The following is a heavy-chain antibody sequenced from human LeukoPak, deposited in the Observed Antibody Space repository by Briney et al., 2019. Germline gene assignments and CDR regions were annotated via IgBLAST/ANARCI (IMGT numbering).Heavy chain of an antibody. V-gene: IGHV3-30*02. Sequence: GGSLRLSCAASGFTFSSYGMHWVRQAPGKGLEWVAFIRNDGSDKYYADSMKGRFTISRDNSKNTLYLQVNSLRAEDTAVYYCAKESASGWYCFEYWGQGTLVTVSS. CDR3: AKESASGWYCFEY. J-gene: IGHJ4*02. CDR2: IRNDGSDK. CDR1: GFTFSSYG. D-gene: IGHD6-19*01.